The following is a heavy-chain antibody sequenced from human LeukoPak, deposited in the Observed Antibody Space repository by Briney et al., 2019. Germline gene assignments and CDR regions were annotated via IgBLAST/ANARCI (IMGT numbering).Heavy chain of an antibody. Sequence: SETLSLTCTVSGGSISSSTYYWGWIRQPPGKGLEWIGEIHHDGRINYNPSLKSRVTLSVDKSKNQFSLRLNSVTAADTAMYYCARSHDHLWGNYPDYWGQGTLVTVSS. CDR1: GGSISSSTYY. CDR3: ARSHDHLWGNYPDY. D-gene: IGHD3-16*02. CDR2: IHHDGRI. V-gene: IGHV4-39*07. J-gene: IGHJ4*02.